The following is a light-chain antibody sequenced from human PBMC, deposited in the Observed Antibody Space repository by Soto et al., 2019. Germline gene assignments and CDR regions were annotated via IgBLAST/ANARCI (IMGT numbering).Light chain of an antibody. J-gene: IGLJ2*01. V-gene: IGLV1-44*01. CDR3: GGWDDSLNGPV. CDR2: SNN. Sequence: QSVLTQPPSASGTPGQRVPISCSGSSSNIGSNTVNWYQQLPGTAPKLLIYSNNRRPSGVPDRFSGSKSGTSASLAISGLQSEDEADYYCGGWDDSLNGPVFGGGTKVTVL. CDR1: SSNIGSNT.